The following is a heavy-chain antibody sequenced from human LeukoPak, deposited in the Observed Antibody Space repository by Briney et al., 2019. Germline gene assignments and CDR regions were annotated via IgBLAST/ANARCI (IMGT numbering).Heavy chain of an antibody. J-gene: IGHJ6*03. D-gene: IGHD3-10*01. CDR2: INTNTGNA. CDR1: GYTFTNYA. Sequence: ASVKVSCKASGYTFTNYAMNWVRQAPGQGLEWMGWINTNTGNATYAQGFTGRFGFSLDTSVSTAYLQISRLKAEDTAVYYCARSGGSGSYYARYYYYYMDVWGKGTTVTVSS. CDR3: ARSGGSGSYYARYYYYYMDV. V-gene: IGHV7-4-1*02.